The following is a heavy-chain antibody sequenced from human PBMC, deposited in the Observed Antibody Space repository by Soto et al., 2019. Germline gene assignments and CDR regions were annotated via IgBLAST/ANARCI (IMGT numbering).Heavy chain of an antibody. Sequence: EVQLVESGGGLVQPGGSLRLSCAASGFTFRNYWMYWVRQAPGQGLEWVSRINSDGSVSSYGDSVKGRLTISRDNVKNTLYLLMDSLRAEDTAVYYCARGDCVGGSCYSLAGSFYYYMDAWGKGTTVTVFS. V-gene: IGHV3-74*02. CDR2: INSDGSVS. J-gene: IGHJ6*03. CDR1: GFTFRNYW. D-gene: IGHD2-15*01. CDR3: ARGDCVGGSCYSLAGSFYYYMDA.